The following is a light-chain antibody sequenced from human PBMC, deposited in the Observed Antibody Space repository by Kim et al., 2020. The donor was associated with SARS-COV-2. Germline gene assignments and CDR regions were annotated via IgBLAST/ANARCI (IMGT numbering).Light chain of an antibody. CDR1: KLGDKY. CDR3: QAWDSSTFYV. J-gene: IGLJ1*01. Sequence: SPGETASITCSGDKLGDKYACWYQQKPGQSPVLVIYQDSKRPSGIPERFSGSNSGKTATLTISGTQAMDEADYYCQAWDSSTFYVFGTGTKVTVL. CDR2: QDS. V-gene: IGLV3-1*01.